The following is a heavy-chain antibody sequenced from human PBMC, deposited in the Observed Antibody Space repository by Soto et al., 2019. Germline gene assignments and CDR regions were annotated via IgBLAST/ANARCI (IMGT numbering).Heavy chain of an antibody. CDR1: GYTFASYG. CDR2: IGAYDGDT. V-gene: IGHV1-18*01. CDR3: ARDYYYGSGGYFEDYFYP. Sequence: ASVKVSCKASGYTFASYGLSWVRQAPGQGLEWMGWIGAYDGDTNYAQKFQSRVSLTTDISTNTGYMELRGLRPDDTAVYYCARDYYYGSGGYFEDYFYPWSQGTLVTVSS. J-gene: IGHJ5*02. D-gene: IGHD3-22*01.